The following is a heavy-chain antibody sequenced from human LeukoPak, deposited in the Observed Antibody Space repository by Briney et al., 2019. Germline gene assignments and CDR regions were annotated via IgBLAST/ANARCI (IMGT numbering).Heavy chain of an antibody. D-gene: IGHD3-22*01. V-gene: IGHV3-23*01. J-gene: IGHJ4*02. CDR1: GFTFSSHA. Sequence: GGSLRLSCAASGFTFSSHAMTWVRQASGKGLEWVSGISGNGDYTYYADSVKGRFTISRDNSKNTLYLQMNSLRAEDTAVYYCAKGLLVVSLVDSWGQRILVTVSS. CDR2: ISGNGDYT. CDR3: AKGLLVVSLVDS.